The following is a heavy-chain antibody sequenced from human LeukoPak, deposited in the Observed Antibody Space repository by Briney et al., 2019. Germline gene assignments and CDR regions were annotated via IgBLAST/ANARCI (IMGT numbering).Heavy chain of an antibody. Sequence: SETLSLTCTVSGGSISGDYWSWIRQPPGKGLEWIGHISYSGITNYKPSLKSRVTISTDTSKNQVSLKLKSVTVADTAVYYCARDSPRGHIGDPWGQGTLVTVSS. D-gene: IGHD3-10*01. J-gene: IGHJ5*02. CDR2: ISYSGIT. CDR1: GGSISGDY. V-gene: IGHV4-59*01. CDR3: ARDSPRGHIGDP.